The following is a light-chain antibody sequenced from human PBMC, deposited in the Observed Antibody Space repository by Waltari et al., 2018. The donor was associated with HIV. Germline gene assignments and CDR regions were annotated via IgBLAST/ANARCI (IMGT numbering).Light chain of an antibody. CDR2: GAS. CDR3: QQYGSSPVT. CDR1: QSVSNSY. V-gene: IGKV3-20*01. Sequence: EIVLTQSPGTLSLSPGERATLPCRASQSVSNSYLVWYQQQPGQAPMLLIYGASSRATGIPDRFGGSGSGTDFTLTISRLEPEDFAVYYCQQYGSSPVTFGGGTKVEIK. J-gene: IGKJ4*01.